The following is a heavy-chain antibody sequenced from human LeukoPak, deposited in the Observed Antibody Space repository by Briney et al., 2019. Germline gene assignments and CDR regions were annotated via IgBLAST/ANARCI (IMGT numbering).Heavy chain of an antibody. CDR3: IQSIQVTAIPAFDI. V-gene: IGHV1-2*02. D-gene: IGHD2-21*02. Sequence: GASVKVSCKSSEYTFSRHNIHWVRQAPGQGLEWVGWVNPKSGDTNYAQKFRDRVVMTRDTFAGTAYMDLSSLRSDDTAVYYCIQSIQVTAIPAFDIWGQGTMVSVSS. J-gene: IGHJ3*02. CDR2: VNPKSGDT. CDR1: EYTFSRHN.